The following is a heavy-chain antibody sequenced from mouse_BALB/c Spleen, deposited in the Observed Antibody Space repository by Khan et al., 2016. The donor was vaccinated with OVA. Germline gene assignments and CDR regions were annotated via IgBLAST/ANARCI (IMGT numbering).Heavy chain of an antibody. CDR1: GYTFTSYT. V-gene: IGHV1-4*01. Sequence: QVQLKESGAELARPGASVKMSCKASGYTFTSYTIHWVKQRPGQGLEWIGYINPSNIYTNYNQKFRDKATLTADKSSRTAYIPLSSLTYEASAVYYGSRVVPDHGNDGAWFAHWGQGTLVTVSA. D-gene: IGHD2-2*01. CDR2: INPSNIYT. J-gene: IGHJ3*01. CDR3: SRVVPDHGNDGAWFAH.